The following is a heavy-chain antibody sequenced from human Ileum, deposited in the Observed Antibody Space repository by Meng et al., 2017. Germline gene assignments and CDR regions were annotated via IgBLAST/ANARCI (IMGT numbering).Heavy chain of an antibody. D-gene: IGHD1-26*01. V-gene: IGHV4-34*01. J-gene: IGHJ4*02. CDR1: GDSFTDYY. CDR2: IHYSGST. CDR3: ARRIRGGSYLG. Sequence: QLMQWGAGMLKPSETLSLTCNVYGDSFTDYYWNWIRQPPGKGLEWIGEIHYSGSTNYKPSLESRVTISEDTSQKQFSLRLSSVTAADTAVYYCARRIRGGSYLGWGQGTLVTVSS.